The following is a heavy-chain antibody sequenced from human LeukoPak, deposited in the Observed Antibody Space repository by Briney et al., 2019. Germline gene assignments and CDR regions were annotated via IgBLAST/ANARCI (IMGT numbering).Heavy chain of an antibody. CDR1: GGSFTSSIYY. J-gene: IGHJ6*02. Sequence: PSETLSLTCTVSGGSFTSSIYYWGWIRQPPGKGLEWIGSIYYNGSTYYNPSLKSRVTISVDTSKKQFSLKLSSVTAADSAVYYYTREGSGSLFYYGMDVWGQGTTVTVSS. D-gene: IGHD3-10*01. V-gene: IGHV4-39*02. CDR2: IYYNGST. CDR3: TREGSGSLFYYGMDV.